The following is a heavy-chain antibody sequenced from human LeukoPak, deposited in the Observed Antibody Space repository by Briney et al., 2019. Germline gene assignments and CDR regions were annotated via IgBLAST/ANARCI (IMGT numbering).Heavy chain of an antibody. J-gene: IGHJ6*04. CDR3: ASYRAAAGTGMDV. CDR2: IIPIFGTA. CDR1: GGTFSSYA. D-gene: IGHD6-13*01. V-gene: IGHV1-69*05. Sequence: SVKVSCKASGGTFSSYAISWVRQAPGQGLEWMGGIIPIFGTANYAQKFQGRVTITTDESTSTAYMELSSLRSEDTAVYYCASYRAAAGTGMDVWGKGTTVTVSS.